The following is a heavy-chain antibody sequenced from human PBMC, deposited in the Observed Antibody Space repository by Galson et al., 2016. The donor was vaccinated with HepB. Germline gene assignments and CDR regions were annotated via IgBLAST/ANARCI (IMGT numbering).Heavy chain of an antibody. CDR1: GFTFSNAW. V-gene: IGHV3-15*01. CDR2: IKSKTDGGTT. D-gene: IGHD2-15*01. J-gene: IGHJ5*02. CDR3: TTDIVVVITNNWLDP. Sequence: SLRLSCAASGFTFSNAWMSWVRQAPGKGLEWVGRIKSKTDGGTTDYSAPVNGGFTISRDDSKNMLYLQMNSLKTEDTAVYYCTTDIVVVITNNWLDPWGQGTLVTVSS.